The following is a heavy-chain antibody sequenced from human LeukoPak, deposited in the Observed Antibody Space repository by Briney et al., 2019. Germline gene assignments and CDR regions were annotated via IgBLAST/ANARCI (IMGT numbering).Heavy chain of an antibody. CDR2: ISYDGSDK. CDR1: GFTFSSYV. V-gene: IGHV3-30*04. Sequence: PGGSLRLSCAASGFTFSSYVMHWVRQAPGKGLEWVAVISYDGSDKYYADSVKGRFTISRDNSKNTLYVQMNSLRAEDTAVYYCARGHSSGYYYERYYFDYWGQGTLVTVSS. CDR3: ARGHSSGYYYERYYFDY. D-gene: IGHD3-22*01. J-gene: IGHJ4*02.